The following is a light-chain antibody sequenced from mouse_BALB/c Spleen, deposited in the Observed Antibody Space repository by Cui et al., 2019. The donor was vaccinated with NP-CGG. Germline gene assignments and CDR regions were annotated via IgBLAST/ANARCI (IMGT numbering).Light chain of an antibody. V-gene: IGLV1*01. J-gene: IGLJ1*01. Sequence: QAVVTQDSALTTSPGETVTLTCRSSTGAVITSNYANWAQEKPDHLFTGLIGGTNNRAPGVPARFSGSLIGDKAALTITGAQTEDEAIYFCALWYSNHWVFGGGTKLTVL. CDR2: GTN. CDR1: TGAVITSNY. CDR3: ALWYSNHWV.